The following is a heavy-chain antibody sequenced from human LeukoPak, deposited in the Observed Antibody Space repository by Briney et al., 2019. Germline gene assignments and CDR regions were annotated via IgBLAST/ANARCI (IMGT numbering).Heavy chain of an antibody. CDR3: ARGWGTTVTTALFDY. CDR2: IYYSGST. J-gene: IGHJ4*02. Sequence: SETLSLTCTVSGGSISSGDYYWSWIRQPPGKGLEWIGYIYYSGSTYYNPSLKSRVTISVDTSKNQFSLKLSSVTAADTAVYYCARGWGTTVTTALFDYWGQGTLVTVSS. CDR1: GGSISSGDYY. V-gene: IGHV4-30-4*01. D-gene: IGHD4-17*01.